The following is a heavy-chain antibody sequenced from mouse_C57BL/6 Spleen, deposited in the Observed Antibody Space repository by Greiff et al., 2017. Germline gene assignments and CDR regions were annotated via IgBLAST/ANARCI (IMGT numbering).Heavy chain of an antibody. CDR1: GYAFSSYW. CDR3: ARGGTAVVADWYFDV. V-gene: IGHV1-80*01. J-gene: IGHJ1*03. CDR2: IYPGDGDT. D-gene: IGHD1-1*01. Sequence: QVQLKESGAELVKPGASVKISCKASGYAFSSYWMNWVKQRPGKGLEWIGQIYPGDGDTNYNGKFKGKATLTADKSSSTAYMQLSSLTSEDSAVYFCARGGTAVVADWYFDVWGTGTTVTVSS.